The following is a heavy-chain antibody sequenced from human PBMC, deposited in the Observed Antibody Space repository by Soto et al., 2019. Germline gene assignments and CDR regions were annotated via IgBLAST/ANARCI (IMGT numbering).Heavy chain of an antibody. CDR3: ARLLARRAYYFDY. CDR2: IYYSGST. V-gene: IGHV4-39*01. J-gene: IGHJ4*02. CDR1: GGSISSSSYY. Sequence: SETLSLTCTVSGGSISSSSYYWGWIRQPPGKGLEGIGSIYYSGSTYYNPSLKSRVAISVDTSKNQFSLKLSSVTAADTAVYYCARLLARRAYYFDYWGQGTLVTVSS. D-gene: IGHD2-15*01.